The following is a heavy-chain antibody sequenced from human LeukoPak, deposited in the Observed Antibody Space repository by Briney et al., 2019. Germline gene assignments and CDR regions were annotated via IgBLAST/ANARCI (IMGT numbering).Heavy chain of an antibody. Sequence: ASVKVSCKASGYTFTSYGISWVRQAPEQGLEWMGWISAYNGNTNYAQKLQGRVTMTTDTSTSTAYMELRSLRSDDTAVYYCARDRVVPAAIKYYYYGMDVWGQGTTVTVSS. CDR3: ARDRVVPAAIKYYYYGMDV. D-gene: IGHD2-2*02. CDR2: ISAYNGNT. V-gene: IGHV1-18*01. CDR1: GYTFTSYG. J-gene: IGHJ6*02.